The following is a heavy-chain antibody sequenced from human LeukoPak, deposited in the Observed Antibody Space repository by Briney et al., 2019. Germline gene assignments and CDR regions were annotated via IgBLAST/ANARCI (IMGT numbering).Heavy chain of an antibody. J-gene: IGHJ4*02. Sequence: GSLRLSCAASGFTFSDYYMSWIRQAPGKGLEWASYISSSGSMISDADSVKGRFTISRDNAKKSLYLQMNSLRAEDTAVYYCARDEYIHGDLTNFDSWGQGTLVIVSS. CDR2: ISSSGSMI. V-gene: IGHV3-11*04. CDR1: GFTFSDYY. D-gene: IGHD4-17*01. CDR3: ARDEYIHGDLTNFDS.